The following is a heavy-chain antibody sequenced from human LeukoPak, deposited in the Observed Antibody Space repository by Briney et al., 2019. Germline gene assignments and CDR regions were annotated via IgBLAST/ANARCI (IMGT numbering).Heavy chain of an antibody. J-gene: IGHJ4*02. V-gene: IGHV4-34*01. D-gene: IGHD1-26*01. CDR2: INHSGST. CDR1: GGSFSGYY. Sequence: SETLSLTCAVYGGSFSGYYWSWIRQPPGKGLEWIGEINHSGSTNYNPSLKSRVTISVDTSKNQFSLKLSSVTAADTAVYYCARDRVGATEPYYFDYWGQGTLVTVSS. CDR3: ARDRVGATEPYYFDY.